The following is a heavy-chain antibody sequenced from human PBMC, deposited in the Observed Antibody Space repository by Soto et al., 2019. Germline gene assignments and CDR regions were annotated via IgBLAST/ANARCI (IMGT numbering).Heavy chain of an antibody. CDR2: IDPSDSYT. CDR1: GYSFTSYW. V-gene: IGHV5-10-1*01. Sequence: ESLKISCKGSGYSFTSYWISWVRQMPGKGLEWMGRIDPSDSYTNYSPSFQGHVTISADKSISTAYLQWSSLKASDTAMYYCARDRIAAAGTESYYYYYGMDVWGQGTTVTVSS. J-gene: IGHJ6*02. CDR3: ARDRIAAAGTESYYYYYGMDV. D-gene: IGHD6-13*01.